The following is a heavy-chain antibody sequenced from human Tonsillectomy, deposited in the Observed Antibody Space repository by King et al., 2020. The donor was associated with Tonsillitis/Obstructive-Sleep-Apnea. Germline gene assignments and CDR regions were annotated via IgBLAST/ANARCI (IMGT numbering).Heavy chain of an antibody. V-gene: IGHV3-64D*06. J-gene: IGHJ4*02. CDR2: ISSNGGST. Sequence: VQLVESGGGLVQPGGSLRLSCSASGFTFSSYAMHWVRQAPGKGLEYVSGISSNGGSTYYADSVKGRFTISRDNSKNTLYLQMSSLRAEDTAVYYCVKADCSSTTCYTFDYWGQGTLVTDSS. D-gene: IGHD2-2*02. CDR3: VKADCSSTTCYTFDY. CDR1: GFTFSSYA.